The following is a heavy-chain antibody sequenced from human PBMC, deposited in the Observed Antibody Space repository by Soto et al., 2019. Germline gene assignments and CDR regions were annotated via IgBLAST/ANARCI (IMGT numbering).Heavy chain of an antibody. CDR1: GGTFTSHA. D-gene: IGHD1-26*01. CDR2: IIPIYGTT. Sequence: QVQLVQSGAEVKKPGSSVKVSCKTSGGTFTSHAVSWVRQAPGHGLEWMGGIIPIYGTTNYPVKFQGRVTIPAAEXSXTXXLELTGLRAEDTAVYYCARPSGSSLENNCYSAVDVWGQGTTVTVSS. V-gene: IGHV1-69*12. J-gene: IGHJ6*02. CDR3: ARPSGSSLENNCYSAVDV.